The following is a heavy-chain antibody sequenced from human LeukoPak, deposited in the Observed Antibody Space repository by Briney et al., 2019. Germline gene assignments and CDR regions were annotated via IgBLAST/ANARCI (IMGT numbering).Heavy chain of an antibody. CDR2: ISSPGSST. CDR1: GFTFDSYA. V-gene: IGHV3-23*01. CDR3: AKRGIPTSAYYFDY. D-gene: IGHD2-2*01. Sequence: PGGSLRLSCAASGFTFDSYAMTWVRQAPGKGLEWVSYISSPGSSTFYADSVKGRFTISRDNSKNTLYLQMNSLRAVDTAVYYCAKRGIPTSAYYFDYWGQGTLITVSS. J-gene: IGHJ4*02.